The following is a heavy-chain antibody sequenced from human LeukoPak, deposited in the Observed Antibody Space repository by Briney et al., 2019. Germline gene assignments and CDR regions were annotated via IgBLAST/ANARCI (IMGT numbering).Heavy chain of an antibody. CDR3: ARIYLKMASAS. J-gene: IGHJ5*02. CDR1: GFTFTSYW. V-gene: IGHV3-7*01. D-gene: IGHD2-8*01. Sequence: PGGALRLSCGAQGFTFTSYWMRWVPQAPGKGVEWVANIKEDGSEKNYVDSVKGRFTISRDNAKNSVSLQMNSLRVEDTAVYYCARIYLKMASASWGQGTLVTVSS. CDR2: IKEDGSEK.